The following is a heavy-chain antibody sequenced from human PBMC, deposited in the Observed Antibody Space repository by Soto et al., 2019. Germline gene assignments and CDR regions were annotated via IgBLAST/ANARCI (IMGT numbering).Heavy chain of an antibody. CDR2: RYYSGTA. CDR1: GGSISSDY. Sequence: QVHLQESGPGLVKPSETLSLTFTVSGGSISSDYWTWVRQPPGKGLEWIGYRYYSGTAKYNSSLKSRVTISVDTSKNQFYLKLSSVTVADTAVYYCARLSVADWFDPWGQGIQVTVSS. D-gene: IGHD2-15*01. V-gene: IGHV4-59*01. CDR3: ARLSVADWFDP. J-gene: IGHJ5*02.